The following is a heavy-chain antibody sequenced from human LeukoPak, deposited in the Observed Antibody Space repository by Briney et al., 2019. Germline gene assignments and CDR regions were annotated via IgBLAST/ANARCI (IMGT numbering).Heavy chain of an antibody. V-gene: IGHV3-33*01. Sequence: GGSLRLSCAASGFTFRSHGMHWVRQAPGKGLEWVAVIWYDGSDKYYADSVKGRFTISRDNSRNMLYLQMTSLRVEDTAVYCARDRQWPAGYFDYWGQGTLVTVSS. CDR1: GFTFRSHG. D-gene: IGHD6-19*01. J-gene: IGHJ4*02. CDR3: ARDRQWPAGYFDY. CDR2: IWYDGSDK.